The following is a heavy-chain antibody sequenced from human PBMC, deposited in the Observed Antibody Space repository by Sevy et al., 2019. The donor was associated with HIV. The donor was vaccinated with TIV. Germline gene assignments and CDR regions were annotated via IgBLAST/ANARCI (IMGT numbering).Heavy chain of an antibody. CDR3: ARGGTSLFAP. D-gene: IGHD2-15*01. Sequence: SETLSLTCSVSGGSGGSISDYYWSWIRQPPGKGLEWIGYINYNRSTKFNPSLKSRVTISVDTSKNQFSLKLTSVTAADTAVYYCARGGTSLFAPWGQGTLVTVSS. J-gene: IGHJ5*02. CDR1: GGSGGSISDYY. V-gene: IGHV4-59*01. CDR2: INYNRST.